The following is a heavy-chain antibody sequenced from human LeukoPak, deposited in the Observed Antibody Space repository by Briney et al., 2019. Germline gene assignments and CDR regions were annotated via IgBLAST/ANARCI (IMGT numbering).Heavy chain of an antibody. Sequence: PGRSLRPSCAASGFTFDDYALHWVRHAPGKGLEWVSGISSNSANIGYADSVKGRFTISRDNAKNSLYLQMNSLRAEDTALYYCAKANGDPGSYSRGFDYWGQGSLVTVSS. CDR1: GFTFDDYA. CDR2: ISSNSANI. V-gene: IGHV3-9*01. J-gene: IGHJ4*02. CDR3: AKANGDPGSYSRGFDY. D-gene: IGHD3-10*01.